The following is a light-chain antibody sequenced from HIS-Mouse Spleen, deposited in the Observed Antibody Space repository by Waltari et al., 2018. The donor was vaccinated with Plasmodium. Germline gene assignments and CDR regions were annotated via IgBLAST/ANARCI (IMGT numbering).Light chain of an antibody. CDR3: CSYAGSSTYV. Sequence: QSALTQPASVSGSPGQSITISCPGTSSDVGSYHPVSWYQQHPGKAPKLMIYEGSKRPSGVSNRFSGSKSGNTASLTISGLQAEDEADYYCCSYAGSSTYVFGTGTKVTVL. V-gene: IGLV2-23*01. J-gene: IGLJ1*01. CDR2: EGS. CDR1: SSDVGSYHP.